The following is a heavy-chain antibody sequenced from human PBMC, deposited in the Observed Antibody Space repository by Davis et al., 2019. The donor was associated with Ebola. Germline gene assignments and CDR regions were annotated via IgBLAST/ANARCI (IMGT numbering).Heavy chain of an antibody. V-gene: IGHV5-51*01. Sequence: GESLKISCKGSGYTFTNYWIGWVRQLPGKGLEWMGIIYLGDSDTRYSPSFQGQVTISADKSISTAYLQWSSLKASDTAMYYCASLSTRSYFYGMDVWGHGTTVTVSS. D-gene: IGHD2/OR15-2a*01. CDR2: IYLGDSDT. CDR3: ASLSTRSYFYGMDV. J-gene: IGHJ6*02. CDR1: GYTFTNYW.